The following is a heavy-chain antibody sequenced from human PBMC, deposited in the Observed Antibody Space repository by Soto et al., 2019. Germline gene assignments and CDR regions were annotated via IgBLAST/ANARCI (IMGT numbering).Heavy chain of an antibody. D-gene: IGHD3-10*01. CDR2: IGTAGDT. J-gene: IGHJ6*02. CDR1: GFTFSSYD. Sequence: GGSLRLSCAASGFTFSSYDMHWVRQATGKGLEWVSAIGTAGDTYYPGSVKGRFTISRENAKNSLYLQMNSLRAEDTAVYYCARGSSGSYPNSSYGMDVWGQGTTVTVSS. CDR3: ARGSSGSYPNSSYGMDV. V-gene: IGHV3-13*01.